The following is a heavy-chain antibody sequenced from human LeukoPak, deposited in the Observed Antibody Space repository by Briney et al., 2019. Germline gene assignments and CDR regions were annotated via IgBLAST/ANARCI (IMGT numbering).Heavy chain of an antibody. CDR1: GFTFSSYA. D-gene: IGHD1-26*01. CDR2: IKHDGSEK. V-gene: IGHV3-7*01. CDR3: ARTGGTLLYDY. J-gene: IGHJ4*02. Sequence: PGGSLRLSCAASGFTFSSYAMSWVRQAPGKGLEWVANIKHDGSEKYYVDSVKGRFTISRDNAKNSLYLQMNSLRAEDTAVYYCARTGGTLLYDYWGQGTLVTVSS.